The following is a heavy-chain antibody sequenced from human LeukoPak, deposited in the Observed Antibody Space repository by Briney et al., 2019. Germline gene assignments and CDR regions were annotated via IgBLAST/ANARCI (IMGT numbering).Heavy chain of an antibody. CDR1: GSTFSSNG. CDR3: ATRSAGAFDI. Sequence: GGSLGLSLQAPGSTFSSNGMSWFRQAPGKGLEWVANIKQDGSEKYYVDSVKGRFTISRDNAKNSLYLQMNSLRAEDTAVYYCATRSAGAFDIWGQGTMVTVSS. CDR2: IKQDGSEK. V-gene: IGHV3-7*01. J-gene: IGHJ3*02.